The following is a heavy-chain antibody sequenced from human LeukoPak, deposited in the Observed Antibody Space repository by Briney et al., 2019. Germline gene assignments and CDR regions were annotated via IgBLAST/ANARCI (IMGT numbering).Heavy chain of an antibody. J-gene: IGHJ4*02. CDR2: INSDGSST. CDR1: RFTFSSYW. CDR3: AELTSMVEQY. V-gene: IGHV3-74*01. Sequence: GGSLRLSCEASRFTFSSYWMHWVRQVPGKGLVWVSRINSDGSSTSYADSVKGRFTISRDNAKNTLYLQMNSLRAEDTAVYYCAELTSMVEQYWGQGTLVTVSS. D-gene: IGHD3-10*01.